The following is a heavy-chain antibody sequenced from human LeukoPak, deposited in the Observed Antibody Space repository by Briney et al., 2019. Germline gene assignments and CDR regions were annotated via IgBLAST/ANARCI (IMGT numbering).Heavy chain of an antibody. CDR3: ARGGDSYMDV. V-gene: IGHV4-4*09. J-gene: IGHJ6*03. CDR2: IYTSGST. D-gene: IGHD2-21*01. Sequence: SETLSLTCTVSGGSISSYYWSWIRQPPGKGLEWIGYIYTSGSTNYNPSLKSRVTISVDTSKNQFSLKLSPVTAADTAVYYCARGGDSYMDVWGKGTTVTVSS. CDR1: GGSISSYY.